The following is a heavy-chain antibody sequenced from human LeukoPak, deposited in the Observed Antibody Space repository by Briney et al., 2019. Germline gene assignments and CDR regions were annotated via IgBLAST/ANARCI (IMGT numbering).Heavy chain of an antibody. CDR3: ARHTYYYDSSGYWDY. Sequence: SETLSLTCTVSGGSISSYYWSWIRQPPGKGLEWIGFIYYSGSTNYNPSLKSRVTISVDTSKNQFSLKLSSVTAADTAVYYCARHTYYYDSSGYWDYWGQGTLVTVSS. CDR2: IYYSGST. D-gene: IGHD3-22*01. V-gene: IGHV4-59*08. CDR1: GGSISSYY. J-gene: IGHJ4*02.